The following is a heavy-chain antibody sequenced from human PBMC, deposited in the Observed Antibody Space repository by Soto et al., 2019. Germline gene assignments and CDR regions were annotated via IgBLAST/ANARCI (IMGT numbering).Heavy chain of an antibody. D-gene: IGHD3-22*01. Sequence: SETLSLTCAVYGGSFSGYYWRWLRQPPGKGLEWIGEMNHSGSTNYNPSLKSRVTISVDTSKNQFSLKLSSVTAADTAVYYCARVFTYYYDSSGYYLYYFGYWGQGTLVTVSS. CDR3: ARVFTYYYDSSGYYLYYFGY. J-gene: IGHJ4*02. CDR1: GGSFSGYY. V-gene: IGHV4-34*01. CDR2: MNHSGST.